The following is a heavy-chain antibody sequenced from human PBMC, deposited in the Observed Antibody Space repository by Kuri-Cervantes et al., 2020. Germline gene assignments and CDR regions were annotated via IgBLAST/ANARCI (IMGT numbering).Heavy chain of an antibody. D-gene: IGHD4-17*01. CDR1: GGTFSSYA. V-gene: IGHV1-69*05. J-gene: IGHJ6*03. CDR2: IIPIFGTA. Sequence: SVKVSCKATGGTFSSYAISWVRQAPGQGLEWMGGIIPIFGTANYAQKFQGRVTITTDKSSSTVYMDLSSLTSEDTAVYYCARPRGDYGDYVRYYYMDVWGKGTTVTVSS. CDR3: ARPRGDYGDYVRYYYMDV.